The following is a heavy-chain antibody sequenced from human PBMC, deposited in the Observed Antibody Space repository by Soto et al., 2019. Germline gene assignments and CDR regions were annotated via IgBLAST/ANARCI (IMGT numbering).Heavy chain of an antibody. D-gene: IGHD2-2*01. CDR1: GGSISSYY. V-gene: IGHV4-59*01. CDR2: IYYSGST. CDR3: ARNPPAAKRYYYYMDV. J-gene: IGHJ6*03. Sequence: SETLSLTCTVSGGSISSYYWSWIRQPPGKGLEWIGYIYYSGSTNYNPSLKSRVTISVDTSKNQFSLKLSSVTAADTAVYYCARNPPAAKRYYYYMDVWGKGTTVTVSS.